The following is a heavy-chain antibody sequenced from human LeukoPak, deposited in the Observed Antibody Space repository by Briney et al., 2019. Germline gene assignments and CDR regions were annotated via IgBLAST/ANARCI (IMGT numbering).Heavy chain of an antibody. Sequence: SETLSLTCTVSGGSISSYYWSWIRQPPGKGLEWIGYIYYSGSTNYNPSLKSRVTISVDTSKNQFSLKLSSVTAADTAVYYCARVQMTGYYDSSGVYFDYWGQGTLVTVSS. V-gene: IGHV4-59*01. D-gene: IGHD3-22*01. J-gene: IGHJ4*02. CDR1: GGSISSYY. CDR2: IYYSGST. CDR3: ARVQMTGYYDSSGVYFDY.